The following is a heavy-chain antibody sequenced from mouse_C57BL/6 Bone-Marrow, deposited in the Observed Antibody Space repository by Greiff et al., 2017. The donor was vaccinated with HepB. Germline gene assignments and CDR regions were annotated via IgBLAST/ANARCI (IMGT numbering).Heavy chain of an antibody. Sequence: EVQLQQSGAELVRPGASVKLSCTASGFNIKDDYMHWVKQRPEQGLEWIGWIDPENGDTEYASKFQGKATITADTSSNTAYLQLSSLTSEDTAVYYCTTNLRVAYWGQGTLVTVSA. J-gene: IGHJ3*01. CDR3: TTNLRVAY. CDR2: IDPENGDT. V-gene: IGHV14-4*01. CDR1: GFNIKDDY.